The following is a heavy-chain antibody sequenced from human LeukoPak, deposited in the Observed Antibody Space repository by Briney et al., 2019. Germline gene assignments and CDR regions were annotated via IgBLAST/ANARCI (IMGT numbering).Heavy chain of an antibody. Sequence: GASLQISCKGSGYSFTSYWIGWVRPTSGKGPEWMGVIWPGDSVTRYSPSFQRQVTISADKSISTAYLQWNSLKASDTAMYYCATTSRHFDHWGQGTLVTVSS. D-gene: IGHD6-6*01. CDR1: GYSFTSYW. CDR3: ATTSRHFDH. J-gene: IGHJ4*02. V-gene: IGHV5-51*01. CDR2: IWPGDSVT.